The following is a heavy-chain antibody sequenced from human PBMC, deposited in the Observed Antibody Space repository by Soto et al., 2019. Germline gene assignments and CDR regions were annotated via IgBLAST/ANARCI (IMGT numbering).Heavy chain of an antibody. CDR1: GGSISSYY. CDR3: ARHMRVRKVVPAALVAFEFDY. Sequence: TSETLSLTCTVSGGSISSYYWSWIRQPPGKGLERIGYIYYSGSTNYNPSLKSRVTISVDTSKNQFSLKLSSVTAADTAVYYCARHMRVRKVVPAALVAFEFDYWGQGTLVTVSS. CDR2: IYYSGST. D-gene: IGHD2-2*01. J-gene: IGHJ4*02. V-gene: IGHV4-59*08.